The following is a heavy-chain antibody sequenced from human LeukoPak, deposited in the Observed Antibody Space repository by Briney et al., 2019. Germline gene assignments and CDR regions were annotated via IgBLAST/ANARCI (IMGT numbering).Heavy chain of an antibody. CDR1: GGSISSYH. CDR2: IYYSGST. V-gene: IGHV4-59*01. D-gene: IGHD3-3*02. Sequence: SETLSLTCTVSGGSISSYHWGWIRQPPGKGLEWIGYIYYSGSTNYNPSLKSRVTISVDTSKNQFSLKLSSVTAADTAVYYCARKTRVASAFDPWGQGTLVTVSS. CDR3: ARKTRVASAFDP. J-gene: IGHJ5*02.